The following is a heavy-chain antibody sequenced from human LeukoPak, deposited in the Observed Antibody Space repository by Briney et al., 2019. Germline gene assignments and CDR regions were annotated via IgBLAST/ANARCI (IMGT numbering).Heavy chain of an antibody. J-gene: IGHJ4*02. CDR2: MYYSGST. CDR1: GGSISSSSYY. V-gene: IGHV4-39*07. Sequence: SETLSLTCTVSGGSISSSSYYWGWIRQPPGKGLEWIGSMYYSGSTYYNPSLKSRVTISVDTSKNQFSLKLSSVTAADTAVYYCAREHIVVVVVAYFDYWGQGTLVTVSS. CDR3: AREHIVVVVVAYFDY. D-gene: IGHD2-15*01.